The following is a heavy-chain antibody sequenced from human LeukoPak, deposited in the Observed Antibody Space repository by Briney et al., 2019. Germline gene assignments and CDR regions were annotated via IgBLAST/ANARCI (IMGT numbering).Heavy chain of an antibody. V-gene: IGHV4-59*01. D-gene: IGHD3-16*01. CDR2: LYYSGST. Sequence: PSETLSLTCTVSGGSISSYYWSWIRQPPGKGLEWIGYLYYSGSTNYNPSLKIRGTISVDTSKYQFSLKLSSVTAADTAVYYCARGRLRGEFGELDPWGQGTLVTVSS. CDR1: GGSISSYY. CDR3: ARGRLRGEFGELDP. J-gene: IGHJ5*02.